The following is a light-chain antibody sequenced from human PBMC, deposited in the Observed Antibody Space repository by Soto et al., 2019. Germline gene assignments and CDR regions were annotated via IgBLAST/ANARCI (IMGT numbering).Light chain of an antibody. CDR2: DAS. J-gene: IGKJ5*01. CDR3: QQRSNWPT. CDR1: QSVNRY. V-gene: IGKV3-11*01. Sequence: ENVLTQSPATLTLSPGERATLSCWASQSVNRYLVWYQQKPGQAPRLLIYDASNRATGIPARFSGSGSGTDFTLTISSLEPEDFAVYYYQQRSNWPTFGQGTRLEI.